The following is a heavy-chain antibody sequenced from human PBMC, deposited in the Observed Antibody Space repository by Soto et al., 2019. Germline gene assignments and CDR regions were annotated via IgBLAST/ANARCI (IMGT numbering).Heavy chain of an antibody. CDR3: AKSGIGLMDV. J-gene: IGHJ6*02. V-gene: IGHV3-23*01. CDR2: ISGSGGST. CDR1: RFTFSSYA. Sequence: EVQLLESGGGLVQPGGSLRLSCVASRFTFSSYAMSWVRQAPGKGLEWVSAISGSGGSTYYADSVKGRFTISRDNSKNTLYLQMNRLRGEDTAVYYCAKSGIGLMDVWGQGTTVTVSS. D-gene: IGHD2-8*01.